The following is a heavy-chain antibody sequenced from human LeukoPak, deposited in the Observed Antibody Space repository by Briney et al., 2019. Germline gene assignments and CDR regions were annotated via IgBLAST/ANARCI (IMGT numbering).Heavy chain of an antibody. CDR1: GYTFTSYY. J-gene: IGHJ3*02. Sequence: ASVTVSCTASGYTFTSYYMHWVRQAPGQGLEWMGIINPSGGSTSYAQKFQGRVTMTRDTSTSTVYMELSSLRSEDTAVYYCARRSPDPVVGRRTPYSPPWGAFDIWGQGTMVTVSS. V-gene: IGHV1-46*01. CDR2: INPSGGST. D-gene: IGHD4-11*01. CDR3: ARRSPDPVVGRRTPYSPPWGAFDI.